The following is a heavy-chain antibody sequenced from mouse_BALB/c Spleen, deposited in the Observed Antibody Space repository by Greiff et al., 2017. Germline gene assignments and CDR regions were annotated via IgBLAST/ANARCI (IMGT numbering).Heavy chain of an antibody. CDR3: ARERYAMDY. CDR1: GFTFTDYY. Sequence: EVQLVESGGGLVQPGGSLRLSCATSGFTFTDYYMSWVRQPPGKALEWLGFIRNKANGYTTEYSASVKGRFTISRDNSQSILYLQMNTLRAEDSATYYCARERYAMDYWGQGTSVTVSS. J-gene: IGHJ4*01. CDR2: IRNKANGYTT. V-gene: IGHV7-3*02.